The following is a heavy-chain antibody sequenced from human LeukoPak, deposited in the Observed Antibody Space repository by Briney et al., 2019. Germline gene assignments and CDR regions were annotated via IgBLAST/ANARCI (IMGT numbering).Heavy chain of an antibody. CDR1: GFTFSSFG. Sequence: PGGSLRLSCAASGFTFSSFGMHWVRQAPGKGLEWVAVKGRFTISRDNSKNTLYLHMNSLRDDDTAVYYCVRGVGVSRFNYLDPWGQGTLVTVSS. CDR3: VRGVGVSRFNYLDP. V-gene: IGHV3-33*01. J-gene: IGHJ5*02. D-gene: IGHD1-7*01.